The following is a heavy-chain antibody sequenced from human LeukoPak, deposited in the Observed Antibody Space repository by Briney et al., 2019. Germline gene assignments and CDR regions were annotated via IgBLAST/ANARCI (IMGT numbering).Heavy chain of an antibody. D-gene: IGHD3-22*01. CDR3: VKDRPNYYGSEGHYYRQNGDS. CDR2: ISGRGELT. V-gene: IGHV3-23*01. Sequence: GGSLRLSCGASGFTFSTYAMSWVRQPPGKGLEWVASISGRGELTYYTDSVRGRFTISRDNSRSTLYLQMNFLRTDDKAVYYCVKDRPNYYGSEGHYYRQNGDSWGQGTLVTVSS. J-gene: IGHJ5*01. CDR1: GFTFSTYA.